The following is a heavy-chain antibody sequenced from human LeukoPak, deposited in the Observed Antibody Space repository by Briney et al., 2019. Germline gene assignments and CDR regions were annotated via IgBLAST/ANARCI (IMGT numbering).Heavy chain of an antibody. J-gene: IGHJ5*02. CDR3: ARQLLGGRYNWFDP. D-gene: IGHD3-16*01. CDR2: IIPILGIA. CDR1: GCTFSSYA. Sequence: SVKVTCKASGCTFSSYAISWVRQAPGQGLEWMGRIIPILGIANYAQKFQGRVTITADKSTSTAYMELSSLRSEDTAVYYCARQLLGGRYNWFDPWGQGTLVTVSS. V-gene: IGHV1-69*04.